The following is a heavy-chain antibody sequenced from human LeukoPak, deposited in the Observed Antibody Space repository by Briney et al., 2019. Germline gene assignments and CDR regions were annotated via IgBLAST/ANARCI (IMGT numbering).Heavy chain of an antibody. CDR1: GGSISSYY. D-gene: IGHD4-11*01. CDR3: ARDLQSTVGYYYYYTDV. J-gene: IGHJ6*03. Sequence: SETLSLTCTVSGGSISSYYWSWIRQPAGKELEWIGRIYTSGSTNYNPSLKSRVTMSVDTSKNQFSLKLRSVTAADTAVYYCARDLQSTVGYYYYYTDVWGKGTTVTVSS. V-gene: IGHV4-4*07. CDR2: IYTSGST.